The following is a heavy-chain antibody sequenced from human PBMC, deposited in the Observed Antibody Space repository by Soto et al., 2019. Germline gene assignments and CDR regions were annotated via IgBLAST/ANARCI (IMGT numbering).Heavy chain of an antibody. J-gene: IGHJ5*02. CDR1: GGTFSSYA. Sequence: SVKVSCKASGGTFSSYAISWVRQAPGQGLEWMGGIIPIFGTANYAQKFQGRVTMTEDTSTDTAYMELSSLRSEDTAVYYCATDPGIAAAGFGWFDPWGQGTLVTVSS. CDR3: ATDPGIAAAGFGWFDP. V-gene: IGHV1-69*06. D-gene: IGHD6-13*01. CDR2: IIPIFGTA.